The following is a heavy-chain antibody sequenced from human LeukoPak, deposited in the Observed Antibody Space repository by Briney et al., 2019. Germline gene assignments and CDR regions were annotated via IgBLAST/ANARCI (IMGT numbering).Heavy chain of an antibody. Sequence: SETLSLTCTVSGGSISSSSYYWGWIRQPPGKGLEWIGSIYYSGSTYYNTSLKSRVTISVDTSKNQFSLKLSSVTAADTAVYYCARSIQEEDTAMVLDYWGQGTLVTVSS. V-gene: IGHV4-39*07. CDR3: ARSIQEEDTAMVLDY. J-gene: IGHJ4*02. D-gene: IGHD5-18*01. CDR2: IYYSGST. CDR1: GGSISSSSYY.